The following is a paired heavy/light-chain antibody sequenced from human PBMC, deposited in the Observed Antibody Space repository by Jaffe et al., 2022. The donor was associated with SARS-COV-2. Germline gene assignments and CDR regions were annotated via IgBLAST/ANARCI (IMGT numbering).Light chain of an antibody. CDR1: QSVSSL. Sequence: EIVLTQSPATLSLSPGERATLSCRASQSVSSLLAWYQQKPGQAPRLLIYDASNRVTGIPARFSGSGSGTDFTLTISSLEPEDFAVYYCQQRSNWPLTFGQGTRLEIK. CDR3: QQRSNWPLT. CDR2: DAS. J-gene: IGKJ5*01. V-gene: IGKV3-11*01.
Heavy chain of an antibody. CDR2: IIPVLNIA. J-gene: IGHJ4*02. Sequence: QVQLVQSGAEVKKPGSSVKVSCKASGATFSSYTISWVRQAPGQGLEWMGRIIPVLNIAKYAEKFQGRVTIIVDKSTSTAYMELSSLRSEDTAVYYCALLPCGGDCYFDYWGQGTLVTVSS. CDR1: GATFSSYT. D-gene: IGHD2-21*02. CDR3: ALLPCGGDCYFDY. V-gene: IGHV1-69*02.